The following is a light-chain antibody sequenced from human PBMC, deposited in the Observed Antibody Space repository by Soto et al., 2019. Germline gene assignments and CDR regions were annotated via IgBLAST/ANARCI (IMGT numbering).Light chain of an antibody. V-gene: IGLV2-8*01. CDR2: EVS. CDR1: SSDVGGYND. Sequence: QSALPQPHSASGSPGQSVTISCTGTSSDVGGYNDVSWYQQHPGKAPKLMIYEVSKRPSGVPDRFSGSKSGNTASLTVSGLQAEDEADYYCSSYAGSLYVFGTGTKVTVL. J-gene: IGLJ1*01. CDR3: SSYAGSLYV.